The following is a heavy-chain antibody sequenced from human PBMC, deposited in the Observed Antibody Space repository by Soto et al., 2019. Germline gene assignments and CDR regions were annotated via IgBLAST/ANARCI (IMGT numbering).Heavy chain of an antibody. CDR2: ISGGGDDT. CDR3: ARACWTTIRYYFDN. Sequence: PVGSLRLSCAASGFTFSTYAMSWVRQAPGKGLEWVSGISGGGDDTYYADFVKGRFTISRDNSNNMVFLQMNSLRAEDTAVYFCARACWTTIRYYFDNWGQGALVTVSS. D-gene: IGHD3-9*01. CDR1: GFTFSTYA. J-gene: IGHJ4*02. V-gene: IGHV3-23*01.